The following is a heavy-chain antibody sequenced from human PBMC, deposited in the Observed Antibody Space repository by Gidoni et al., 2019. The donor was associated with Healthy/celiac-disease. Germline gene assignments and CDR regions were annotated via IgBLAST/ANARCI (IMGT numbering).Heavy chain of an antibody. J-gene: IGHJ4*02. D-gene: IGHD3-22*01. Sequence: QVQLVQSGAEVKKPGSSGKVSCKASGGTFSSYTISWVRQAPGQGLEWMGRIIPILGIANYAQKFQGRVTITADKSTSTAYMELSSLRSEDTAVYYCARGGSSGYLVDYWGQGTLVTVSS. CDR1: GGTFSSYT. CDR2: IIPILGIA. V-gene: IGHV1-69*02. CDR3: ARGGSSGYLVDY.